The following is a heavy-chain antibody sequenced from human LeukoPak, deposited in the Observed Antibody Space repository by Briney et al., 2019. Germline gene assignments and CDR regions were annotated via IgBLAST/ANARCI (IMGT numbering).Heavy chain of an antibody. D-gene: IGHD2-8*01. J-gene: IGHJ3*02. Sequence: SVKVSCKASGGTFSSYAISWVRQAPGQGLEWMGRIIPILGIANYAQKFQGRVTITADKSTSTAYMELSSLRSEDTAVYYCARAMGFDAFDIWGQGTMVTVSS. V-gene: IGHV1-69*04. CDR1: GGTFSSYA. CDR3: ARAMGFDAFDI. CDR2: IIPILGIA.